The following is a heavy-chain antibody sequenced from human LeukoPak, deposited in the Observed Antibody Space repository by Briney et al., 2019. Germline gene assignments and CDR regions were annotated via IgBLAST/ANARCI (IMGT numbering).Heavy chain of an antibody. J-gene: IGHJ4*02. CDR2: FDPEDGET. CDR1: GYTLTELS. Sequence: ASVKVSCKVSGYTLTELSMHWVRQAPGKGLEWMGGFDPEDGETIYAQKFQGRVTMTEDTSTDTAHMELSSLRSEDTAVYYCATMGLGVRATSGRDYWGQGTLVTVSS. CDR3: ATMGLGVRATSGRDY. V-gene: IGHV1-24*01. D-gene: IGHD1-26*01.